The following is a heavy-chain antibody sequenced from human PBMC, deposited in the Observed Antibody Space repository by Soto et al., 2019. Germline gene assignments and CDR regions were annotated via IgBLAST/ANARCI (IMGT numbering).Heavy chain of an antibody. CDR1: GGSISSYY. Sequence: PSETLSLTCTVSGGSISSYYWSWIRQPPGKGLEWIGYIYYSGSTNYNPSLKSRVTISVDTSKNQFSLKLSSVTAADTAVYYCARLIPDSLYSSSWYELDYWGQGTLVTVSS. J-gene: IGHJ4*02. CDR3: ARLIPDSLYSSSWYELDY. CDR2: IYYSGST. D-gene: IGHD6-13*01. V-gene: IGHV4-59*01.